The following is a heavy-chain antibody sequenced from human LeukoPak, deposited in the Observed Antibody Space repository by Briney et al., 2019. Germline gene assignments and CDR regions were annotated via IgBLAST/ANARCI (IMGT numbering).Heavy chain of an antibody. CDR1: GYTFTSYG. V-gene: IGHV1-18*01. CDR3: ARDPGYSGYVGAFDI. CDR2: ISAYNGNT. D-gene: IGHD5-12*01. Sequence: ASVKVSCKASGYTFTSYGISWVRQAPGQGLEWMGWISAYNGNTNYAQKLQGRVTMTTDTSTSTVYMELRSLRSEDTAVYYCARDPGYSGYVGAFDIWGQGTMVTVSS. J-gene: IGHJ3*02.